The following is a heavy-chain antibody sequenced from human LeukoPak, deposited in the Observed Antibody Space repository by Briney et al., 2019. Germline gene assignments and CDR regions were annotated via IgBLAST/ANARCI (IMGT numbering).Heavy chain of an antibody. CDR3: ARDMAYGSSGYYYGDAFDI. CDR2: IYYGGST. D-gene: IGHD3-22*01. Sequence: SETLSLTCTVSGGSISSYYWSWIRQPPGKGLEWIGYIYYGGSTNYNPSLKSRVTISVDTSKNQFSLKLSSVTAADTAVYYCARDMAYGSSGYYYGDAFDIWGQGTMVTVSS. J-gene: IGHJ3*02. CDR1: GGSISSYY. V-gene: IGHV4-59*01.